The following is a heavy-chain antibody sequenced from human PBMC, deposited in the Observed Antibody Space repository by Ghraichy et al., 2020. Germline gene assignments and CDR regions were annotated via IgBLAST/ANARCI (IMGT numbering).Heavy chain of an antibody. J-gene: IGHJ6*02. CDR3: ARDFYPTVGATSYGMDV. V-gene: IGHV3-48*02. D-gene: IGHD1-26*01. CDR1: GFTFSSYS. Sequence: GGSLRLSCAASGFTFSSYSMNWVRQAPGKGLEWVSYISSSSSTIYYADSVKGRFTISRDNAKNSLYLQMNSLRDEDTAVYYCARDFYPTVGATSYGMDVWGQGTTVTVSS. CDR2: ISSSSSTI.